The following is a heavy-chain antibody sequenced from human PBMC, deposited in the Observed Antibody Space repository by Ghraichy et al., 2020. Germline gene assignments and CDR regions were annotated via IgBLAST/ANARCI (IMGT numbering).Heavy chain of an antibody. D-gene: IGHD5-12*01. V-gene: IGHV3-7*01. Sequence: GGSLRLSCAASGFTFSSYWMTWVRQAPGKGLEWVASIRQDGSEKTYVDSVKGRFTMSRDNAENSLSLQMNSLRVEDTAVYYCVRGGYSDYDHRPDYWGRGTLVTVSS. CDR1: GFTFSSYW. J-gene: IGHJ4*02. CDR2: IRQDGSEK. CDR3: VRGGYSDYDHRPDY.